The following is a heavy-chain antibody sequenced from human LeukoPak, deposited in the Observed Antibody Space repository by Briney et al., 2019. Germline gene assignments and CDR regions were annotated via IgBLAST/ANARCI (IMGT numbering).Heavy chain of an antibody. V-gene: IGHV4-38-2*01. Sequence: SETLSLTCAVSGYSISSGYYWGWLRQSPGKGLEWIGSIFHSGNTYYNPSLKSRVTISVDTSMNQFSLKVTSVTAADTAVYYCARRFGAADNHNYYYYMDVWGKGTTVTVSS. D-gene: IGHD6-13*01. CDR3: ARRFGAADNHNYYYYMDV. CDR2: IFHSGNT. CDR1: GYSISSGYY. J-gene: IGHJ6*03.